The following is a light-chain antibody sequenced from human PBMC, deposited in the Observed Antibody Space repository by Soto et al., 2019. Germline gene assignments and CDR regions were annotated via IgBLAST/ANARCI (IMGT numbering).Light chain of an antibody. Sequence: QSVLTQPRSVSGSPGQSVTISCTGTSSDVGGYNYVSWYQQHPGKAPKLMIYDVSKRPSGVPDRFSGSKSGNTASLTISGLQVEDEADYYCCSYAGSYTFGYVFGTGTKVTVL. CDR3: CSYAGSYTFGYV. J-gene: IGLJ1*01. V-gene: IGLV2-11*01. CDR2: DVS. CDR1: SSDVGGYNY.